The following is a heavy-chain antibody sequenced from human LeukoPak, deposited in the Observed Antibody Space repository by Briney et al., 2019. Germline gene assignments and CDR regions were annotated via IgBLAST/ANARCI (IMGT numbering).Heavy chain of an antibody. V-gene: IGHV3-30*04. Sequence: PGGSLRLSCAASGFTFSSYAMHWVRQAPGKGLEWVAVISYDGSNKYYADSVKGRFTISRDNSKNTLYVEMNSLRAEDTAVYYCAKGLRGLVVTSPSWFDPWGQGTLVTVSS. CDR2: ISYDGSNK. CDR1: GFTFSSYA. CDR3: AKGLRGLVVTSPSWFDP. J-gene: IGHJ5*02. D-gene: IGHD6-19*01.